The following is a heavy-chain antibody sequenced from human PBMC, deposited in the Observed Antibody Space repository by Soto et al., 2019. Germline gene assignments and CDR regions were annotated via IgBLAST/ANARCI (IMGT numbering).Heavy chain of an antibody. V-gene: IGHV3-23*01. CDR3: ARDPNGDYVGAFEI. D-gene: IGHD4-17*01. CDR1: GFAFNSYA. CDR2: ISGSGGST. J-gene: IGHJ3*02. Sequence: SLRLSCAASGFAFNSYAMSWVRQAPGKGLEWVSAISGSGGSTYYADSVKGRFTISRDNSKNMLYVQMSTLRAEDTALYYCARDPNGDYVGAFEIWGQGTMVTVSS.